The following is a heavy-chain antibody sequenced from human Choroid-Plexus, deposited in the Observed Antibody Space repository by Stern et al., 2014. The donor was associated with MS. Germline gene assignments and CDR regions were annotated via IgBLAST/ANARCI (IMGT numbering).Heavy chain of an antibody. CDR2: INPNTGGT. J-gene: IGHJ6*02. V-gene: IGHV1-2*02. CDR3: ARDQRGITIFGVVTDYYYLGMDV. D-gene: IGHD3-3*01. CDR1: GYIFTGYY. Sequence: VQLVASGAEVKKPGASVKVSCKTSGYIFTGYYIHWVRQAPGQGLGWMAWINPNTGGTKYAQKCQGRVNMSRYTSISTAYVELSSLTSDDTAVYYCARDQRGITIFGVVTDYYYLGMDVWGQGTTVTVSS.